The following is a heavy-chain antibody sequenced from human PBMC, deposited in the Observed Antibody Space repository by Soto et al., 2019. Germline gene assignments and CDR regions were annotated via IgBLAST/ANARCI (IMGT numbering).Heavy chain of an antibody. Sequence: EVQLVESGGGLVQPGGSLRLSCAASGFTFSSYSMNWVRQAPGKGLEWVSYISSSSSTIYYADSVKGRFTISRDNSKNSLLLQMNSLRAEDTAVYYCAREDIVVVPAAIDYYYYYMDVWGKGTPVPVSS. CDR3: AREDIVVVPAAIDYYYYYMDV. D-gene: IGHD2-2*02. CDR2: ISSSSSTI. J-gene: IGHJ6*03. CDR1: GFTFSSYS. V-gene: IGHV3-48*01.